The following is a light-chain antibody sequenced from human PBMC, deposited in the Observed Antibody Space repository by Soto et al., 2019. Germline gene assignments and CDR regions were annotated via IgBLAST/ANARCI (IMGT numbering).Light chain of an antibody. CDR1: QSLTSN. CDR2: DAS. CDR3: LQYHNWPRT. Sequence: ERVMTQSPATLSVSPGERATLSCRADQSLTSNLAWYQQKPGQAPRLLIYDASTRATGIPTRFSGSGSGTEFTLTISSLQSEDFAVYYCLQYHNWPRTFGQGTKVDIK. V-gene: IGKV3-15*01. J-gene: IGKJ1*01.